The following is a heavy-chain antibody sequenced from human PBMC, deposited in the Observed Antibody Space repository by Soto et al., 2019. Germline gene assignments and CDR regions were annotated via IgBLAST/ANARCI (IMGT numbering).Heavy chain of an antibody. V-gene: IGHV1-58*01. Sequence: SVKVSCKASGFTFTSSAVQWVRQARGQRLEWIGWIVVGSGNTNYAQKFQERVTITRDMSTSTAYMELSSLRSEDTAVYYCAASSLGGWELRSGYYGMDVWGQGTTVTVSS. D-gene: IGHD1-26*01. CDR3: AASSLGGWELRSGYYGMDV. J-gene: IGHJ6*02. CDR1: GFTFTSSA. CDR2: IVVGSGNT.